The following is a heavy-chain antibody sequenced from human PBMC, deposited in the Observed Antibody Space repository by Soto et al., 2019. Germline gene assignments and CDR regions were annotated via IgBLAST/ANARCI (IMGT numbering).Heavy chain of an antibody. D-gene: IGHD3-10*01. CDR2: IIPILGIA. V-gene: IGHV1-69*02. J-gene: IGHJ5*02. CDR1: GGTFSSYT. CDR3: ARVGPNASGTYSFRHNRFDP. Sequence: SVKVSCKASGGTFSSYTISWVRQAPGQGLEWLGRIIPILGIANYAQKFQGRVTITADKSTSTAYMELNSLRAEDTAVYYCARVGPNASGTYSFRHNRFDPWGQGTQVTVSS.